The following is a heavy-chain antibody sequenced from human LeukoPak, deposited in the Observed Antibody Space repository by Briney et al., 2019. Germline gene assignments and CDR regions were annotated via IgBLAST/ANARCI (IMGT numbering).Heavy chain of an antibody. Sequence: GGSLRLSCAASGFTFSSYAMHWVRQAPGKGLEWVAVISYDGSNKYYADSVKGRFTISRDNSKNTLYLQMNSLRAEDTAVYYCTWVRATYYFMDVWGKGTTVTISS. CDR3: TWVRATYYFMDV. V-gene: IGHV3-30*14. CDR2: ISYDGSNK. J-gene: IGHJ6*03. CDR1: GFTFSSYA. D-gene: IGHD4/OR15-4a*01.